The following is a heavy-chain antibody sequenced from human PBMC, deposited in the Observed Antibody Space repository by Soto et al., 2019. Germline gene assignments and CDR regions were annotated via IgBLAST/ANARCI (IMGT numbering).Heavy chain of an antibody. CDR2: MSGGADDA. CDR1: GFTFSNYG. D-gene: IGHD3-3*01. V-gene: IGHV3-23*01. J-gene: IGHJ4*02. CDR3: AKKVTIYAVDPADY. Sequence: PGGSLRLSCAASGFTFSNYGMSWVRQAPGKGLEWVSVMSGGADDAYYADSVKGRFTISRDNSKNTLYLQMNSLRAEDTAVYYCAKKVTIYAVDPADYWGQGTLVTVSS.